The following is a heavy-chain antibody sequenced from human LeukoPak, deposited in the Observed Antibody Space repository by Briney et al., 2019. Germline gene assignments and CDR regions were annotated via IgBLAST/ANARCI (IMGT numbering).Heavy chain of an antibody. J-gene: IGHJ4*02. V-gene: IGHV3-30-3*01. CDR2: ISYGGSNK. CDR3: ARGYCSSTSCYTTDY. Sequence: GGSVRLACAASGFTFCSFAMHWVPQAPGKGLEWVAVISYGGSNKYYADSGKGRFTISRDNSKNTLYLQMNSLKAEDTAAYYCARGYCSSTSCYTTDYWGQGSLVTASA. D-gene: IGHD2-2*02. CDR1: GFTFCSFA.